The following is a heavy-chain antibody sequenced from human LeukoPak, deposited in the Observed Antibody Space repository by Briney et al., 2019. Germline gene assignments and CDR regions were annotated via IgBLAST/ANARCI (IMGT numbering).Heavy chain of an antibody. D-gene: IGHD2-2*01. CDR2: IIPIFDTA. V-gene: IGHV1-69*13. J-gene: IGHJ6*02. Sequence: SVKVSCKASGGTFSSYAISWVRQAPGQGLEWMGGIIPIFDTANYAQKFQGRVTITADESTSTAYMELSSLRSEDTAVYYCASVTPDRADIVVVPAAIQDRYYYYGMDVWGQGTTVTVSS. CDR3: ASVTPDRADIVVVPAAIQDRYYYYGMDV. CDR1: GGTFSSYA.